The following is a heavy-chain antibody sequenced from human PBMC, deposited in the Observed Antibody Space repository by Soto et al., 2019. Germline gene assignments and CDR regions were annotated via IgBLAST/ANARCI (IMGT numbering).Heavy chain of an antibody. CDR1: GGSISSYY. V-gene: IGHV4-59*01. D-gene: IGHD6-19*01. CDR2: IYYSGST. J-gene: IGHJ4*02. Sequence: TSETLSLTCTVSGGSISSYYWSWVRQPPGKGLEWIGYIYYSGSTKYNPSLKSRVTISVDTSKNQFSLKLSSVTAADTAVYYCAREYSSGWFFDYWGQGTLVTVSS. CDR3: AREYSSGWFFDY.